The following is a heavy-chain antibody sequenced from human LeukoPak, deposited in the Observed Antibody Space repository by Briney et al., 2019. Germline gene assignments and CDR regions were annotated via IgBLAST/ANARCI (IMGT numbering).Heavy chain of an antibody. Sequence: ASVKVSCKASGHTFIGYYMHWERQAPGQGLEWMGWINPNSGGTNYAQMFQGRVTMTRDTSITTVYMELSSLRSDDTAVYYCARAPAGGPLRFFDYWGLGTLVTVSS. CDR2: INPNSGGT. D-gene: IGHD3-3*01. CDR1: GHTFIGYY. V-gene: IGHV1-2*02. CDR3: ARAPAGGPLRFFDY. J-gene: IGHJ4*02.